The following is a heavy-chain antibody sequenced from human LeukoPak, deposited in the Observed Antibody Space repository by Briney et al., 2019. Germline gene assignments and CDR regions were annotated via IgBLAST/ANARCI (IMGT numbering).Heavy chain of an antibody. D-gene: IGHD2-2*01. CDR3: ARDRRYEYYFDY. CDR1: GFTFDDYA. CDR2: ISWNSGSI. V-gene: IGHV3-9*01. Sequence: GGSLRLSCAASGFTFDDYAMHWVRQAPGKGLEWVSGISWNSGSIGYADSVKGRFTTSRDNAKNSLYLQMNSLRAEDTAVYYCARDRRYEYYFDYWGQGTLVTVSS. J-gene: IGHJ4*02.